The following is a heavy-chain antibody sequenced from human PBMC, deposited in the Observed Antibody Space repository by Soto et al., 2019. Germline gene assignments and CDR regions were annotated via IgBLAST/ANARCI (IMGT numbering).Heavy chain of an antibody. J-gene: IGHJ6*02. CDR2: IYPGDSDT. D-gene: IGHD1-26*01. Sequence: GESLKISCKGSGYSFTSYWIGWVRQMPGKGLEWMGIIYPGDSDTRYSPSFQGQVTISADKSISTAYLQWSSLKASDTAMYYCARHIGSYSGRYNYYYYYGMDVWGQGTTVTVSS. CDR3: ARHIGSYSGRYNYYYYYGMDV. V-gene: IGHV5-51*01. CDR1: GYSFTSYW.